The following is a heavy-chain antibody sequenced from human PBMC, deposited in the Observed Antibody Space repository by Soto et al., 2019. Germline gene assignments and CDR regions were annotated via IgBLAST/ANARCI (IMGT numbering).Heavy chain of an antibody. CDR3: ARGGAEANYFGP. V-gene: IGHV4-31*03. J-gene: IGHJ5*02. Sequence: QVQLRESGPGLVKPSQTLSLTCTVSGGAVDNGGFYWSWIRQQPGKGLEWIGHICCSGSSHYNPSPRSRVTISMDTSKNDLSLKLNSVTAADTAVYYCARGGAEANYFGPWGQGTLVTVSS. CDR1: GGAVDNGGFY. CDR2: ICCSGSS.